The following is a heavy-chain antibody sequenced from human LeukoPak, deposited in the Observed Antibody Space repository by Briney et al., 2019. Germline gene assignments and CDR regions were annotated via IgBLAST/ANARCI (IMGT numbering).Heavy chain of an antibody. V-gene: IGHV3-23*01. CDR1: GFTFSSYG. J-gene: IGHJ4*02. Sequence: GGSLRLSCAASGFTFSSYGMTWVRQAPGKGLEWVSAISGSGANTYYADSVKGRFTISRDNSKNTLYLQMNSLGAEDTAVYYCAKGTYSEFALFDYWGQGTLVTVSS. CDR2: ISGSGANT. CDR3: AKGTYSEFALFDY. D-gene: IGHD4-11*01.